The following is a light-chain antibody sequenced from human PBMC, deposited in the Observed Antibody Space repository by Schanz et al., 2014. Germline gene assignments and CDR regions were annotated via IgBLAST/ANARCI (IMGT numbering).Light chain of an antibody. V-gene: IGLV1-51*01. Sequence: QSVLTQPPSVSAAPGQRVTISCSGTSSNIGNNYVSWYQHFPGTAPRLLMYDNNKRPSGTPDRFSGSKSGTSATLGITGLQTGDEADYYCATWDTNLSVVVFGGGTKVTV. J-gene: IGLJ2*01. CDR3: ATWDTNLSVVV. CDR2: DNN. CDR1: SSNIGNNY.